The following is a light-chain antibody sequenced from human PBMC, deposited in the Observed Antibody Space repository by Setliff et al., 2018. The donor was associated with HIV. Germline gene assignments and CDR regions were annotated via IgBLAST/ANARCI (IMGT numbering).Light chain of an antibody. V-gene: IGLV2-14*01. CDR2: EVT. CDR3: SSFGSSNTHV. CDR1: SNDVGGYNY. J-gene: IGLJ1*01. Sequence: QSVLTQPASVSGSPGQSITISCTGTSNDVGGYNYVCWYQHHPGKAPKLMIYEVTNRPSGVSYRFSGSKSGNTASLTISGLQAEDEADYYCSSFGSSNTHVFGTGTKVTVL.